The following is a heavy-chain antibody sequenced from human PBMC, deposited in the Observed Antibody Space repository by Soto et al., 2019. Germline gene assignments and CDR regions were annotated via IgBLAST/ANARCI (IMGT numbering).Heavy chain of an antibody. V-gene: IGHV3-9*01. D-gene: IGHD6-13*01. CDR1: V. CDR3: VKDESINWYSGHFRH. CDR2: INWNSGSI. Sequence: VMDWVRQVPGKGLEWVSGINWNSGSIGYGDSVKGRFAISRDNAKNSLHLQMNSLSAEDTAFYYCVKDESINWYSGHFRHWGQGTLVTVSS. J-gene: IGHJ1*01.